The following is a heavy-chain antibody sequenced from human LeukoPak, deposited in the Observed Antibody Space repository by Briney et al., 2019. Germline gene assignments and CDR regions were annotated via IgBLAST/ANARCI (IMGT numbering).Heavy chain of an antibody. J-gene: IGHJ4*02. D-gene: IGHD2-15*01. CDR1: GYTFTGYF. Sequence: ASVKVSCKASGYTFTGYFMHWVRQAPGQGLEWMGWINPNSGGTNYAQKFQGRVTMTRDTSISTAYMELSRLRSDDTAVYYCARDLDGEGYCSGGSCWNLWGQGTLVTVSS. V-gene: IGHV1-2*02. CDR2: INPNSGGT. CDR3: ARDLDGEGYCSGGSCWNL.